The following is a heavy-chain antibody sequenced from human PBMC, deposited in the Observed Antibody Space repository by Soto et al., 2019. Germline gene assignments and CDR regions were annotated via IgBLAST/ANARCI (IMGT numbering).Heavy chain of an antibody. CDR1: VYTFTSYA. D-gene: IGHD3-3*01. CDR2: INAGNGNT. J-gene: IGHJ4*02. Sequence: SVHVSCKASVYTFTSYAIHLVRQAPGQRLEWMGWINAGNGNTKYSQKLQVRVTITRDTSASTAYMELSRLRSEDTAWYYFAGMKILGVVFWGQGTLVTASS. V-gene: IGHV1-3*01. CDR3: AGMKILGVVF.